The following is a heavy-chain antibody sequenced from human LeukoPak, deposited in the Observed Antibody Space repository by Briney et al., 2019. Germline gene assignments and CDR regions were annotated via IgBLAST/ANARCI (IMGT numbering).Heavy chain of an antibody. D-gene: IGHD3-22*01. J-gene: IGHJ4*02. Sequence: SETLSLTCTVSGGSISSGGYYWSWIRQHPGKGLEWIGYIYYSGSTYYNPSLKSRVTISVDTSKNQFSLKLSSVTAADTAVYYCARSPYYYDSSGYWGPGYFDYWGQGTLVTVSS. V-gene: IGHV4-31*03. CDR3: ARSPYYYDSSGYWGPGYFDY. CDR1: GGSISSGGYY. CDR2: IYYSGST.